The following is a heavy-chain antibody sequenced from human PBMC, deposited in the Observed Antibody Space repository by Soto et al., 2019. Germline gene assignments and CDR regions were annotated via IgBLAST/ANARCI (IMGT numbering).Heavy chain of an antibody. CDR2: IYYSGST. CDR1: GGSISSYY. CDR3: ARSHDYSNPYYFDY. D-gene: IGHD4-4*01. Sequence: SETLSLTCTVSGGSISSYYWSWIRQPPGKGLEWIGYIYYSGSTNYNPSLKSRVTISVDTSKNQFSLKLSSVTAADTAVYYCARSHDYSNPYYFDYWGEGILGTVSS. J-gene: IGHJ4*02. V-gene: IGHV4-59*01.